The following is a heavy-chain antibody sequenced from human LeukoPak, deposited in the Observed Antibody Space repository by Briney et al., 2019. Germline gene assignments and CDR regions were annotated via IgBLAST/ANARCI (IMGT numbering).Heavy chain of an antibody. J-gene: IGHJ4*02. CDR1: GFSLSTSGVG. V-gene: IGHV2-5*02. CDR2: IYWDDDK. Sequence: ESGPTLVDPTQPLTLTCTFSGFSLSTSGVGVGWIRQPPVKALEWLALIYWDDDKRYSPSLKSRLTITKDTSKNQVVLTMTNMDPVDTATYYCAHRGVERYFDWGFDYWGQGTLVTVSS. CDR3: AHRGVERYFDWGFDY. D-gene: IGHD3-9*01.